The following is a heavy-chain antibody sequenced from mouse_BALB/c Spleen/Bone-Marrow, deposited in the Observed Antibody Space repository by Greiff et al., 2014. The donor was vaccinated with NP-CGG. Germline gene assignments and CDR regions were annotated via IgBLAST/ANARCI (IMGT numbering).Heavy chain of an antibody. CDR3: ARHERGYPYAMDY. CDR1: GFSLTLYG. CDR2: IWSDGTT. J-gene: IGHJ4*01. V-gene: IGHV2-6-2*01. D-gene: IGHD2-2*01. Sequence: VQLVESGPDLVAPSQSLSITCTVSGFSLTLYGVHWVRQSPGKGLEWLVVIWSDGTTTYNSALKSRLSISKDNSKSQFFLKLNSLQTDDTAMYYCARHERGYPYAMDYWGQGTSVTVSS.